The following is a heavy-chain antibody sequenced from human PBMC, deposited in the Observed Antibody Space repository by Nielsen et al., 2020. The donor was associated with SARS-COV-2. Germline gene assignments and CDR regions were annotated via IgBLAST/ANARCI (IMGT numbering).Heavy chain of an antibody. Sequence: SGPTLVKPTETLTLTCTVSGFSLSNARMGVSWIRQLPGKALEWLAHIFSNDEKSYSTSLKSRLTISKDTSKSQVVLTMTNMDPVDTATYYCARMHYYDSSGYYSEDAFDIWGQGTMVTVSS. J-gene: IGHJ3*02. V-gene: IGHV2-26*01. D-gene: IGHD3-22*01. CDR3: ARMHYYDSSGYYSEDAFDI. CDR1: GFSLSNARMG. CDR2: IFSNDEK.